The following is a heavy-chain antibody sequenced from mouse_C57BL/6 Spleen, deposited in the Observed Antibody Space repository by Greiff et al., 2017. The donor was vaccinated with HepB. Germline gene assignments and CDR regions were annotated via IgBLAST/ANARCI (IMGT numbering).Heavy chain of an antibody. J-gene: IGHJ4*01. CDR2: IWTGGGT. CDR1: GFSLTSYA. Sequence: QVQLQQSGPGLVAPSQSLSITCTVSGFSLTSYAISWVRQPPGKGLEWLGVIWTGGGTNYNSALKSRLSISKDNSKSQVFLKMNSLHTDDTARYYCARNRGDSSGFYAMDYWGQGTSVTVSS. V-gene: IGHV2-9-1*01. D-gene: IGHD3-2*02. CDR3: ARNRGDSSGFYAMDY.